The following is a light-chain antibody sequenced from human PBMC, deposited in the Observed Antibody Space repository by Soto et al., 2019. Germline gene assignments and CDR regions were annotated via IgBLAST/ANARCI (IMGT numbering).Light chain of an antibody. CDR3: LQDINYPWT. CDR2: DAS. J-gene: IGKJ1*01. V-gene: IGKV1-9*01. CDR1: LGISSY. Sequence: IQLTQSPSSLSASVGDRVTLTCRASLGISSYLAWYQQKPGKAPKVLIYDASTLQSGVPSRFSGGGSGTDFTLTISSLQPEDFATYYCLQDINYPWTFGQGTKV.